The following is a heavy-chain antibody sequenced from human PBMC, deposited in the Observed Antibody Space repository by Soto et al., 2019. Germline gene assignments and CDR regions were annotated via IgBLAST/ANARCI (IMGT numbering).Heavy chain of an antibody. V-gene: IGHV3-11*06. J-gene: IGHJ6*02. Sequence: QVQLVESGGGLVEPGGSLRLSCAASGFSVEDNYMTWIRQAPGKGLEWLSYSSSSGGYTNYADSVKGRFTISRDNAKNSLYLQMDSLRAEDTAVYFCARSSGRRHVFTFDYGLDVGGQGTTVTVSS. CDR2: SSSSGGYT. CDR3: ARSSGRRHVFTFDYGLDV. D-gene: IGHD3-16*01. CDR1: GFSVEDNY.